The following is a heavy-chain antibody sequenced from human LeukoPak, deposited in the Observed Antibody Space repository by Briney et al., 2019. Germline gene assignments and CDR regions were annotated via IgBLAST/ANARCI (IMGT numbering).Heavy chain of an antibody. J-gene: IGHJ4*02. CDR3: ARDRYGGYVFDY. CDR1: GFTFSSYS. CDR2: ISGSGSTI. V-gene: IGHV3-48*02. D-gene: IGHD4-17*01. Sequence: GGSLRLSCAASGFTFSSYSMNWVRQAPGKALEWVSYISGSGSTIYYADFVKGRFAISRDNAKNTLYLQLISLTDEDTAVYYCARDRYGGYVFDYWGQGTLVTVSS.